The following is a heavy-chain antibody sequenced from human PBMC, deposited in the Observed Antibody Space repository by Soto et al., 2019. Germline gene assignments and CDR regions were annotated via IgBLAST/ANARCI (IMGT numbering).Heavy chain of an antibody. CDR3: ARDLRFRGFYGMDV. CDR2: IYYSGST. J-gene: IGHJ6*02. CDR1: GGSISSGGYY. D-gene: IGHD3-10*01. Sequence: QVQLQESGPGLVKPSQTLYLTCTVSGGSISSGGYYWRWIRQHPGKGLEWIGYIYYSGSTYYNPSLKTRVTISVDTSKNQFSLKLSSVTAADTAVYYCARDLRFRGFYGMDVWGQGTTVTVSS. V-gene: IGHV4-31*03.